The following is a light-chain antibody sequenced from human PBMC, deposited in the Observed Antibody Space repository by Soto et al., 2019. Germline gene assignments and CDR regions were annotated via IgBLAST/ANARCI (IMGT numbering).Light chain of an antibody. CDR2: EAL. Sequence: ETVLPQSPAPRSLSPGERSTLSCMASRSISTYLAWYQQKPGQAPRLLIYEALNRATGIPARFSGSGSGTDFTLTINSLEPEDFAVYYCQQRNVGPPITFGQGTRLEIK. CDR3: QQRNVGPPIT. V-gene: IGKV3-11*01. J-gene: IGKJ5*01. CDR1: RSISTY.